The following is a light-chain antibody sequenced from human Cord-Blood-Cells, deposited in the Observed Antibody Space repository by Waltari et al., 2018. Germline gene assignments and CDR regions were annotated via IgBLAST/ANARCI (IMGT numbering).Light chain of an antibody. CDR3: QQNYSTPLT. J-gene: IGKJ1*01. CDR1: QRISSY. V-gene: IGKV1-39*01. Sequence: DIQMTQSPSFLSASVGNRVTITCRASQRISSYLNWYQQKPVKAPKLLIYAASSLQSGVPSRFSGSGSGTDFTLTISSLQPEDFATYYCQQNYSTPLTFGQGTKVEIK. CDR2: AAS.